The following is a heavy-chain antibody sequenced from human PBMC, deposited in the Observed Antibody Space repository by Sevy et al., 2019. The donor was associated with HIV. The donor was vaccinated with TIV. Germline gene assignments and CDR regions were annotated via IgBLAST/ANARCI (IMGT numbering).Heavy chain of an antibody. D-gene: IGHD3-16*02. Sequence: SETLSLTCTVSGGSISSGDYYWSWIRQPPGKGLEWIGYIYYSGSTYYNPSLKSRVTISVDTSKNQFSLKLSSVTAADTAVYYCASLTFGGVIVRDYWGQGTLVTVSS. J-gene: IGHJ4*02. CDR1: GGSISSGDYY. CDR2: IYYSGST. CDR3: ASLTFGGVIVRDY. V-gene: IGHV4-30-4*01.